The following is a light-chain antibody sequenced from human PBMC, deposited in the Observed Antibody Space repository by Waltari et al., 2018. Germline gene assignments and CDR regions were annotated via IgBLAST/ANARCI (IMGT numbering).Light chain of an antibody. CDR1: SGHSSYA. Sequence: QLVLTQSPSASASLGDSVKLTCTLSSGHSSYAIAWHQQQPEKGPRFLMRLNSDGSHSRGDGIPDRFSGSSSGAERYLTISSLQSEDEADYYCQTWATGFHKVFVGGTRLAVL. CDR2: LNSDGSH. CDR3: QTWATGFHKV. J-gene: IGLJ3*02. V-gene: IGLV4-69*01.